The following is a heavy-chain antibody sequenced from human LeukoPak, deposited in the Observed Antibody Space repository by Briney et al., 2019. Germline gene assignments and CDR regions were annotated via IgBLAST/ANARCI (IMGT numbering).Heavy chain of an antibody. CDR2: IASNGGST. V-gene: IGHV3-64D*09. J-gene: IGHJ4*02. Sequence: GGSLRLSCSASGFTFRNYAMHWVRQAPGKGLEYVSAIASNGGSTYYTDSVKGRFTISRDNSKSTLYLQMSSSRPEDTAVYYCVKDRSGKDYFDYWGQGTLVTVSS. CDR1: GFTFRNYA. CDR3: VKDRSGKDYFDY. D-gene: IGHD3-10*01.